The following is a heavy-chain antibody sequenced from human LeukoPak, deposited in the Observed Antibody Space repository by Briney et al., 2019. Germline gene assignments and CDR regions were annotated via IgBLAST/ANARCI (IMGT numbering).Heavy chain of an antibody. J-gene: IGHJ4*02. V-gene: IGHV3-74*01. Sequence: GGSLRLSCAASGFTFSSWWMHWVRQVPGKGLVWVARINPGGSSITYADSVKGRFTISRDNAKNTLYLQMDSLRAEDTGVYYCARSNQADDYWGQGTLVTVSS. D-gene: IGHD1-14*01. CDR3: ARSNQADDY. CDR1: GFTFSSWW. CDR2: INPGGSSI.